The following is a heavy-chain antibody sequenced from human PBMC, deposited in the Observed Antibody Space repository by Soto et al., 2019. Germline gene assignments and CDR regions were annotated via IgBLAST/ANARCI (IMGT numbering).Heavy chain of an antibody. CDR1: GYTFTSYY. CDR3: ARDQWLQYGGDYYYGMDV. V-gene: IGHV1-46*01. J-gene: IGHJ6*02. Sequence: ASVKVSCKASGYTFTSYYMHWVRQAPGRGLEWMGIINPSGGSTSYAQKFQGRVTMTRDTSTSTVYMELSSLRPEDTAVYYCARDQWLQYGGDYYYGMDVWGQGTTVTVSS. D-gene: IGHD4-17*01. CDR2: INPSGGST.